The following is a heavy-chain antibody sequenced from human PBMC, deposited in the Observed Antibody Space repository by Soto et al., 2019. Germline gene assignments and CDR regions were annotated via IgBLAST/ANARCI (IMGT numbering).Heavy chain of an antibody. J-gene: IGHJ4*02. Sequence: QVQLVESGGGVVQPGRSLRLSCAASGFNFSAYGMHWVRQAPGTGLELVALLSFDASKKYYADSVKGRFTISRDTSRHTLYLQMNSLRVEDTAVYYCRVGVADWGQGTRVTVSS. V-gene: IGHV3-30*03. CDR1: GFNFSAYG. CDR2: LSFDASKK. CDR3: RVGVAD. D-gene: IGHD1-26*01.